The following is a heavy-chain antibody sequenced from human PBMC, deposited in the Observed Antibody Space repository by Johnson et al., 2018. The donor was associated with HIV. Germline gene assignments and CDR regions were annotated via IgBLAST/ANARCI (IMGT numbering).Heavy chain of an antibody. V-gene: IGHV3-30*18. D-gene: IGHD6-13*01. CDR1: GFTFSSYG. J-gene: IGHJ3*02. CDR2: ISYDGSNK. CDR3: AKEGWAAAQEGWGAFDI. Sequence: QVQLVESGGGVVQPGRSLRLSCAASGFTFSSYGMHWVRQAPGKGLEWVAVISYDGSNKYYADSVTGRFTISRDNSKTTLYLQMNSLRAEDTAVYYCAKEGWAAAQEGWGAFDIWGQGTMVTVSS.